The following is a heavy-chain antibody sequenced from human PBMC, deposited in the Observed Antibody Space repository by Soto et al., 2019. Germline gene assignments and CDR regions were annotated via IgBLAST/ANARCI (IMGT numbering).Heavy chain of an antibody. D-gene: IGHD2-21*02. J-gene: IGHJ6*02. V-gene: IGHV2-5*02. CDR3: THSRCGGDCLQSYSSHYYYGMDV. CDR2: IYWDDDK. Sequence: GPTLVNPTQTLTLTCTFSGFSLNTGGLGVGWIRQPPGKALEWLALIYWDDDKRYSPSLKSRLSITKDTSNNQVVLTMTNMDPVDTATYYCTHSRCGGDCLQSYSSHYYYGMDVWGQGTTVTVSS. CDR1: GFSLNTGGLG.